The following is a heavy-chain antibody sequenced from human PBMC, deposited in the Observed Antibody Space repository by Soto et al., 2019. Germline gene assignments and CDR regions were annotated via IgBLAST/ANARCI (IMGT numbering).Heavy chain of an antibody. CDR1: GFTFSNYS. Sequence: GGSLRLSCVGSGFTFSNYSINWVRQAPGKGLEWVSSISSRSDIYFADSVKGRFTISRDNAKNSVSLQMNSLRAEDTAVYYCAREYTAWPLAYGLDVWGQGTTVSVS. CDR3: AREYTAWPLAYGLDV. D-gene: IGHD2-2*02. V-gene: IGHV3-21*01. J-gene: IGHJ6*02. CDR2: ISSRSDI.